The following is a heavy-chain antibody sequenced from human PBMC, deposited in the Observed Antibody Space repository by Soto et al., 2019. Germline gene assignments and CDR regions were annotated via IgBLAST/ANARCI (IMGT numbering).Heavy chain of an antibody. CDR3: ARVVPAAVDY. D-gene: IGHD2-2*01. CDR1: GFTISSYS. J-gene: IGHJ4*02. Sequence: PGRPLRHSCAAAGFTISSYSMNCVSQAPGKGLEWVSYISSSSSTIYYADSVKGRFTISRDNAKNSLYLQMNSLGAEDTAVYYCARVVPAAVDYWGQGTLVTVSS. CDR2: ISSSSSTI. V-gene: IGHV3-48*01.